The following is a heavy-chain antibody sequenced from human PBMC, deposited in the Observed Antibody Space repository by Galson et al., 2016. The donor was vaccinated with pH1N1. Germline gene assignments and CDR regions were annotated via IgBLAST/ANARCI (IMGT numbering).Heavy chain of an antibody. Sequence: SLRLSCAASKFTFSSYAVHWVRQGPGKGLEWVAVISNDGNNKYYADSAKGRFTISRDNSNSTVYLQMNSLRVDYTAVYYCARGGFGPREDAFDIWGQGTMVTVSS. D-gene: IGHD3-10*01. CDR3: ARGGFGPREDAFDI. CDR1: KFTFSSYA. V-gene: IGHV3-30*04. CDR2: ISNDGNNK. J-gene: IGHJ3*02.